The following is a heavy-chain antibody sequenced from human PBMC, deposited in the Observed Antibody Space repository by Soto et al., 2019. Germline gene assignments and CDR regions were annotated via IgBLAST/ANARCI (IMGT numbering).Heavy chain of an antibody. CDR2: IYYSGST. D-gene: IGHD2-2*01. J-gene: IGHJ5*02. CDR3: ARDCISTSCSDEWSDP. V-gene: IGHV4-59*01. Sequence: SETLSLTCTVSGGSISSYYWSWIRQPPGKGLEWIGYIYYSGSTNYNPSLKSRVTISVDTSKNQFSLKLSSVTAADTAVYYCARDCISTSCSDEWSDPWGQGTLVTVSS. CDR1: GGSISSYY.